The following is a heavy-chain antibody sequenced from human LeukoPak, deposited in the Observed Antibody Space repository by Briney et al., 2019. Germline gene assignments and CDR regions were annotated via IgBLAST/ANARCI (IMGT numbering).Heavy chain of an antibody. CDR3: ATLRWGSGRYAGDY. Sequence: GGSLRLSCEASGFTFNTFEMNWVRQAPGKGLEWISYISSRGTSIYYADSVKGRFSISRDNANNSLSLQMNSLRVEDTAVYYCATLRWGSGRYAGDYWGQGILVTVSS. J-gene: IGHJ4*02. CDR2: ISSRGTSI. D-gene: IGHD6-19*01. CDR1: GFTFNTFE. V-gene: IGHV3-48*03.